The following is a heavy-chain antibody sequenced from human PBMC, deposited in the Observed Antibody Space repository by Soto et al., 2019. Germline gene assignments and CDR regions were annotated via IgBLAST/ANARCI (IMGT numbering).Heavy chain of an antibody. V-gene: IGHV2-26*01. Sequence: QVTLKESGPVLVKPTETLTLTCTVSGFSLSNARMGVSWIRQPPGKALEWLAHIFSNDEKSYSTSLKSRLTLSEDTSKSQVVLTTTTMDPVDTATDYCARTRASYGDYALHWGQGTLVTVSS. J-gene: IGHJ1*01. D-gene: IGHD4-17*01. CDR1: GFSLSNARMG. CDR3: ARTRASYGDYALH. CDR2: IFSNDEK.